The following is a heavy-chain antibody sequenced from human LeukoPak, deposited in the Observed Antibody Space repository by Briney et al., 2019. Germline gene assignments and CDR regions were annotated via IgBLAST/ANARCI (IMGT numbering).Heavy chain of an antibody. J-gene: IGHJ4*02. D-gene: IGHD3-16*02. CDR2: INPSGGST. CDR3: AREGDRYYDYVWGSYRSYYFDY. V-gene: IGHV1-46*01. Sequence: ASVKVSCKASGYTFTSYYMHWVRQAPGQGLEWMGIINPSGGSTSYAQKFQGRVTMTRDTSTSTVYMELSSLRSEDTAVYYCAREGDRYYDYVWGSYRSYYFDYWGQGTLVTVSS. CDR1: GYTFTSYY.